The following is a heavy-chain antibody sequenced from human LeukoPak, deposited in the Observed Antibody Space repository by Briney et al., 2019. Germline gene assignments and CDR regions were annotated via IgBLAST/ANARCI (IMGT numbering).Heavy chain of an antibody. Sequence: AGGSLRLSCAASGFTFSSYAMSWVRQAPGKGLEWVSTISGSGGSTYYAGSVKGRFTISRDNSKNTLYLQMNSLRAEDTAIYYCAKRSIFGELLYYFDYWGQGTLVTVSS. CDR3: AKRSIFGELLYYFDY. V-gene: IGHV3-23*01. CDR1: GFTFSSYA. J-gene: IGHJ4*02. CDR2: ISGSGGST. D-gene: IGHD3-10*01.